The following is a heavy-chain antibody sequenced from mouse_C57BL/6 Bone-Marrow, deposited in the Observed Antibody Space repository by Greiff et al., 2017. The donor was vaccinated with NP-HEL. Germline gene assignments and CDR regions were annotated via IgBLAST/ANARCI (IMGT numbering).Heavy chain of an antibody. Sequence: EVKLMESEGGLVQPGSSMKLSCTASGFTFSDYYMAWVRQVPEKGLEWVANINYDGSSTYYLDSLKSRFIISRDNAKNILYLQMSSLKSEDTATYYCARAYDYLYYFDYWGQGTTLTVSS. CDR1: GFTFSDYY. J-gene: IGHJ2*01. V-gene: IGHV5-16*01. CDR2: INYDGSST. CDR3: ARAYDYLYYFDY. D-gene: IGHD2-4*01.